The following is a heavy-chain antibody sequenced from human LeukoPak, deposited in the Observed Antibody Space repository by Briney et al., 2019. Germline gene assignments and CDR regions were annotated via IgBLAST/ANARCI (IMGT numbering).Heavy chain of an antibody. CDR3: ARVPPYYSSSWYYIDY. CDR2: IYPGDSDT. V-gene: IGHV5-51*01. CDR1: GYIFTSYW. J-gene: IGHJ4*02. D-gene: IGHD6-13*01. Sequence: GESLKISCKGSGYIFTSYWIGWVRQMPGKGLEWMGIIYPGDSDTRYSPSFQGQVTISADKSISTAYLQWSSLKASDTAMYYCARVPPYYSSSWYYIDYWGQGTLVSVSS.